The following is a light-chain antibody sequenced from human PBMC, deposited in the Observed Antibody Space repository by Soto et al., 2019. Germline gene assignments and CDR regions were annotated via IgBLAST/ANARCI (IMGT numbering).Light chain of an antibody. CDR2: AAS. J-gene: IGKJ2*01. CDR1: QTISKY. Sequence: DIQMTQSPSSLCGAVGDIVTITCQSGQTISKYLSWYQQKPGKAPKLLIYAASNLQSGVPSRFSGAASGTDFTLTISSLQPEDFATYYCQQSFSNPRTFGQGTKVDSK. CDR3: QQSFSNPRT. V-gene: IGKV1-39*01.